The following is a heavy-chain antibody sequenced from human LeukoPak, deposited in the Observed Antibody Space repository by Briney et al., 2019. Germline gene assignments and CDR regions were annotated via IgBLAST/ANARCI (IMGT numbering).Heavy chain of an antibody. D-gene: IGHD1-20*01. J-gene: IGHJ4*02. CDR3: AIGSCITGTGHFQY. Sequence: SQILSLTCAISGDSLSGNSAACNWIRQSPSRGLEWLRRTYYRSKWYNDYAVSVKSRITINPDTSNNQFSLQLNSVAPVYTAVYHCAIGSCITGTGHFQYWGQGTLVTVSS. V-gene: IGHV6-1*01. CDR2: TYYRSKWYN. CDR1: GDSLSGNSAA.